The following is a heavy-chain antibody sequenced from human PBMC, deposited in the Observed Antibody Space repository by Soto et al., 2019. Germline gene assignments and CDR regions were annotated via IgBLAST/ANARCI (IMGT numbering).Heavy chain of an antibody. J-gene: IGHJ1*01. CDR3: AREENCRGGNCYSEYFHH. V-gene: IGHV1-46*01. CDR2: VNPSGGSA. CDR1: GYIFTAYS. D-gene: IGHD2-15*01. Sequence: QVQLVQSGAEVKKPGASVKVSCKTSGYIFTAYSMHWVRQAPGQGLEWMGVVNPSGGSAHYAQSFEGRVTLTRDTSTRTFYMELSSLRSEDTAVYYCAREENCRGGNCYSEYFHHWGQGTLVTDSS.